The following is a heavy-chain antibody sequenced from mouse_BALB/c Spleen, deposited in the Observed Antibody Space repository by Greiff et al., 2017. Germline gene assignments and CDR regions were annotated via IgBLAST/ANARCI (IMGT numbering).Heavy chain of an antibody. V-gene: IGHV1-67*01. D-gene: IGHD1-2*01. J-gene: IGHJ2*01. CDR1: GYTFTDYA. CDR3: ARNTASHYFDY. Sequence: VQLQQSGPELVRPGVSVKISCKGSGYTFTDYAMHWVKQSHAKSLEWIGVISTYYGNTNYNQKFKGKATMTVDKSSSTAYMELARLTSEDSAIYYCARNTASHYFDYWGQGTTLTVSS. CDR2: ISTYYGNT.